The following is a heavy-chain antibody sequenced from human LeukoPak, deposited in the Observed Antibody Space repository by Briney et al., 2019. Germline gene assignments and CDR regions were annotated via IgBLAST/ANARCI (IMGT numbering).Heavy chain of an antibody. CDR2: IYYSGST. V-gene: IGHV4-31*03. J-gene: IGHJ3*02. Sequence: SETLSLTCTVSGGSISSGGYYWSWIRQHPGKGLEWIGYIYYSGSTYYNPSLKSRVTISVDTSKNQFSLKLSSVTAADTAVYYCARDPGKYCSSTSCYAGGAFDIWGQGTMVTVSS. CDR1: GGSISSGGYY. CDR3: ARDPGKYCSSTSCYAGGAFDI. D-gene: IGHD2-2*01.